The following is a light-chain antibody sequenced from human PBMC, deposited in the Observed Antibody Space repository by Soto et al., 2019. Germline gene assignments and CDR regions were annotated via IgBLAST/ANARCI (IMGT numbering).Light chain of an antibody. Sequence: QSALNQAASVSGSPGQSLTISCPGTNSDVGGYNYVSWYQQHPGKAPKLMIYDVSNRPSGVSNRSSGSKSGNTASLTISGLQAEDEADYYCSSYTSSSTYVFGTGTKVTV. CDR1: NSDVGGYNY. CDR2: DVS. J-gene: IGLJ1*01. V-gene: IGLV2-14*01. CDR3: SSYTSSSTYV.